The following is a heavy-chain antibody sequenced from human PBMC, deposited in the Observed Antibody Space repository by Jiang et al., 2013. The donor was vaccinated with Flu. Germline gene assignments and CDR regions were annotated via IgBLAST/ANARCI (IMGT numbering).Heavy chain of an antibody. J-gene: IGHJ5*02. Sequence: GKGLEWVSAISGSGGSTYYADSVKGRFTISRDNSKNTLYLQMNSLRAEDTAVYYCAKDSRGSSCPWGQGTLVTVSS. CDR2: ISGSGGST. D-gene: IGHD1-26*01. V-gene: IGHV3-23*01. CDR3: AKDSRGSSCP.